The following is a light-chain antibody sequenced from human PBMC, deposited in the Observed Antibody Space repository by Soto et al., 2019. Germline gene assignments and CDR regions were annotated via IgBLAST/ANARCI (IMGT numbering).Light chain of an antibody. CDR3: AAWDDSLSVYV. Sequence: QSALTQPPSVSGSPGQSVTISCTGTSSDVGGYNYVSWYQQHPGKAPKLVIYDVSKRPAGVPDRFSGSKSGKTASLTISGLQAEDEADYYCAAWDDSLSVYVFGTGTKLTVL. J-gene: IGLJ1*01. V-gene: IGLV2-11*01. CDR2: DVS. CDR1: SSDVGGYNY.